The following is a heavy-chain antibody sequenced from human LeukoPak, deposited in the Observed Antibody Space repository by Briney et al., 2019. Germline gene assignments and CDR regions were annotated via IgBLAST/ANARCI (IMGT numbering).Heavy chain of an antibody. J-gene: IGHJ3*02. CDR1: GGSISSYY. Sequence: SQTLSLTCTVSGGSISSYYWSWIRQPPGKGLEWIGYMYYSGSPNYNPSLKSRVTVSVDTSKNQFSLKLSSVTAADTAVYYCARLMTTVILGAFDIWGHGAMVTVSS. CDR2: MYYSGSP. CDR3: ARLMTTVILGAFDI. V-gene: IGHV4-59*08. D-gene: IGHD4-11*01.